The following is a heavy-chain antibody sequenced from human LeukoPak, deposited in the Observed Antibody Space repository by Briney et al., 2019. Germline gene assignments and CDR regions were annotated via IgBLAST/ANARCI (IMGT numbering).Heavy chain of an antibody. CDR1: GFTFSDYY. V-gene: IGHV3-11*06. CDR2: ISSSSNYL. CDR3: ARAGSGSAYYFDY. D-gene: IGHD1-26*01. J-gene: IGHJ4*02. Sequence: PGGSLRLSCAASGFTFSDYYMSWIRQAPGKGLELVSSISSSSNYLYYADSVRGRFTISRDNAKNSLYLQMNSLRAEDTAVYYCARAGSGSAYYFDYWGQGTLVTVSS.